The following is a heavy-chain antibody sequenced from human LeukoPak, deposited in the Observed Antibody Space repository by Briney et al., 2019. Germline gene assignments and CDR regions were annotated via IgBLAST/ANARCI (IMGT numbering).Heavy chain of an antibody. Sequence: GGSLRLSCAASGFTFDDYAMHWVRQAPGKGLEWVSGISWNSGSIGYADSVKGRFTISRDNAKNSLYLQMNSLRAEDTAVYYCARERGIVVVVAAYDAFDIWGQGTMVTVSS. CDR1: GFTFDDYA. V-gene: IGHV3-9*01. CDR3: ARERGIVVVVAAYDAFDI. J-gene: IGHJ3*02. CDR2: ISWNSGSI. D-gene: IGHD2-15*01.